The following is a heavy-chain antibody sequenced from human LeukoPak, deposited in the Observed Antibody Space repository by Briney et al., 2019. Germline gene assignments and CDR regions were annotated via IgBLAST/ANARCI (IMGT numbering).Heavy chain of an antibody. CDR2: IYYSGST. Sequence: RSETLSLACTASGGSVSSGSYYWSWIRQPPGKGLEGFGYIYYSGSTNYNPSLKSRVTISVDTSKNQFFLKLSSVTAADTAVYYCARVSYGSGSNFDYWGQGTLVTVSS. J-gene: IGHJ4*02. CDR1: GGSVSSGSYY. CDR3: ARVSYGSGSNFDY. D-gene: IGHD3-10*01. V-gene: IGHV4-61*01.